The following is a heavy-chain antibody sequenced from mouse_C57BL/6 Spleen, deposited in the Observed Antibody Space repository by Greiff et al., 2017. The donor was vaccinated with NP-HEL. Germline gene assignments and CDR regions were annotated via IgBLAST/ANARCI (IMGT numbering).Heavy chain of an antibody. D-gene: IGHD4-1*02. CDR1: GFTFTDYY. Sequence: EVQRVESGGGLVQPGGSLSLSCAASGFTFTDYYMSWVRQPPGKALEWLGFIRNKANGYTTEYSASVKGRFTISRDNSQSILYLQMNALRAEDSATYYCARSSTGTMDYWGQGTTLTVSS. CDR2: IRNKANGYTT. V-gene: IGHV7-3*01. CDR3: ARSSTGTMDY. J-gene: IGHJ2*01.